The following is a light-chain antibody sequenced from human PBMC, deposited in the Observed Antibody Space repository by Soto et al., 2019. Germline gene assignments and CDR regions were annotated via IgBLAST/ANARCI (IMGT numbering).Light chain of an antibody. CDR2: AAS. V-gene: IGKV1-39*01. CDR3: QQSFSPHWT. J-gene: IGKJ1*01. Sequence: DIQMTQSPSSLSASVGDRVTITCRASQSISNYLNWYQQKPGKAPKLLIYAASSMQSGVPSRFSGSGADTDFTLTISSLQPDDSATYYCQQSFSPHWTFGQGTKVEV. CDR1: QSISNY.